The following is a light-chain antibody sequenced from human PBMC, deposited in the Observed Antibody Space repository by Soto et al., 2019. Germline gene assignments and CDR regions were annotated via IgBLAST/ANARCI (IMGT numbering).Light chain of an antibody. V-gene: IGKV1-5*03. CDR3: QHYNSYSEA. CDR1: QSISSW. Sequence: DIQMTQSPSTLSGSVGYRFTITCRASQSISSWLAWYQQKPGKAPKLLIYKASTLKSGVPSSFSGSGSGTEFTLTISSLQPDDFTTYYCQHYNSYSEAFGQGTTGDIK. CDR2: KAS. J-gene: IGKJ1*01.